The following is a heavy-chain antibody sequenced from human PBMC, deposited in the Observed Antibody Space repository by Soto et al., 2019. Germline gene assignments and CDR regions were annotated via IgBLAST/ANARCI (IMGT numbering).Heavy chain of an antibody. J-gene: IGHJ4*02. CDR1: GFTFSRYA. Sequence: QVQLVESGGGVVQPGRSLRLSCVASGFTFSRYAIHWVRQAPGKGLKWVAVISYDGSDKYYADSVKGRFTISRDNSKNTLYLQMNSLRPDDTAVYYCARDYGDYDFLDYWGQGTLVTVSS. D-gene: IGHD4-17*01. V-gene: IGHV3-30-3*01. CDR2: ISYDGSDK. CDR3: ARDYGDYDFLDY.